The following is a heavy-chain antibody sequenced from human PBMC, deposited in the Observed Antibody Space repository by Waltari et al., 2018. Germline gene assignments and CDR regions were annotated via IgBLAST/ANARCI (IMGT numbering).Heavy chain of an antibody. J-gene: IGHJ4*02. D-gene: IGHD6-19*01. Sequence: QVQLQESGPGLVKPSETLSLTCTVSGGSISSYYWSWIRQPPGKGMEWIGYIFYIGGTNYNPSLKGRVTISGDTSKNQFSLKLSSVTAADTAVYYCARGGYSSGWPLFDYWGQGTLVTVSS. CDR1: GGSISSYY. CDR2: IFYIGGT. V-gene: IGHV4-59*01. CDR3: ARGGYSSGWPLFDY.